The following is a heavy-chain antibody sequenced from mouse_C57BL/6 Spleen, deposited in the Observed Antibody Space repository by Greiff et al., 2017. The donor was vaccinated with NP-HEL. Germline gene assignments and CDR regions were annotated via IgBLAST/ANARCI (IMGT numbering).Heavy chain of an antibody. Sequence: QVQLQQPGAELVKPGASVKLSCKASGYTFTSYWMHWVKQRPGQGLEWIGMIHPNSGSTNYNEKFKSKATLTVDKSSSTAYMQLSSLTSEDSAVYYCARVKSYWYFDVWGTGTTVTVSS. CDR1: GYTFTSYW. CDR2: IHPNSGST. D-gene: IGHD1-3*01. V-gene: IGHV1-64*01. CDR3: ARVKSYWYFDV. J-gene: IGHJ1*03.